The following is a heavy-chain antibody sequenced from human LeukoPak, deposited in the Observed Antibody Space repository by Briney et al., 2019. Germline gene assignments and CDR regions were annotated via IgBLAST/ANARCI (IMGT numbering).Heavy chain of an antibody. CDR1: GYTFTNYD. CDR3: ARGGYCSGGSCFRAYDFDP. V-gene: IGHV1-8*01. D-gene: IGHD2-15*01. Sequence: ASVKVSCKASGYTFTNYDINWVRQATGQGLEWMGWMNPNSGNTGYAQKFQGRVTMTRNTSISTAYMELSSLRPEDTAVYYCARGGYCSGGSCFRAYDFDPWGQGTLVTVSS. J-gene: IGHJ5*02. CDR2: MNPNSGNT.